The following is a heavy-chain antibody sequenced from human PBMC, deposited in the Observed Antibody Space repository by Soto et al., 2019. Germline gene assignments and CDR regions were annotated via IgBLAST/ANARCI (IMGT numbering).Heavy chain of an antibody. CDR3: ARGKVDTAMVIVY. CDR2: IYYSGST. J-gene: IGHJ4*02. V-gene: IGHV4-59*01. Sequence: SETLSLTCTVSGGSISSYYWSWIRQPPGKGLEWIGYIYYSGSTNYNPSLKSRVTISVDTSKNQFSLKLSSVTAADTAVYYCARGKVDTAMVIVYWGQGTLVTVSS. CDR1: GGSISSYY. D-gene: IGHD5-18*01.